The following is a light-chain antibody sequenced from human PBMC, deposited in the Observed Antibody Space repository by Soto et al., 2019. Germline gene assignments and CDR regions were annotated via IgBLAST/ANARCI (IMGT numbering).Light chain of an antibody. CDR1: SSNIGAGYE. Sequence: QSVLTQPPSVSGAPGQRVTISCTGTSSNIGAGYEVHWYQQLPGTAPKLLVSGNGNRPSGVPDRMSASKSGTSASLAITGLQAEDEADYYCSSYTGGNPAYVFGTGTKVTVL. J-gene: IGLJ1*01. V-gene: IGLV1-40*01. CDR3: SSYTGGNPAYV. CDR2: GNG.